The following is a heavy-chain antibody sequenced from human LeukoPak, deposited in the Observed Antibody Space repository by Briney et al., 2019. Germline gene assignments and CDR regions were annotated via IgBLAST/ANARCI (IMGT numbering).Heavy chain of an antibody. CDR3: ARGGY. CDR1: GFTFSTFG. J-gene: IGHJ4*02. Sequence: PGRSLRLSCAASGFTFSTFGMHWVRQAPGKGLDWVALISYDGSIKYYADSVKGRFTISRDNSKNTLYLQMNSLRDEDTAVYYCARGGYWGQGTLVTVSS. CDR2: ISYDGSIK. V-gene: IGHV3-30*03.